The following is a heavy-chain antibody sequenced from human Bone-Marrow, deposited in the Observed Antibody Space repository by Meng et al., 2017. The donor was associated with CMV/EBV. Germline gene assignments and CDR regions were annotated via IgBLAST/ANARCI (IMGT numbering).Heavy chain of an antibody. V-gene: IGHV3-30-3*01. Sequence: GESLKISCAASGFTFSSYAMSWVRQAPGKGLEWVALISWDGTNKYYADSVRGRFTISRDNSKNTLYLQMNSLRAEDTAVYYCARDGLRRYQPEYYYYGLDVCGQGTTVTVSS. D-gene: IGHD2-2*01. J-gene: IGHJ6*02. CDR1: GFTFSSYA. CDR3: ARDGLRRYQPEYYYYGLDV. CDR2: ISWDGTNK.